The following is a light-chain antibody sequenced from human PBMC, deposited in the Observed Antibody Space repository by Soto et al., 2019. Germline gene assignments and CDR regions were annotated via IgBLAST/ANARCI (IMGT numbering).Light chain of an antibody. CDR1: QSISSW. CDR3: QQYNSYPVT. J-gene: IGKJ2*01. CDR2: DAS. V-gene: IGKV1-5*01. Sequence: DIQMTQSPSTLSVSVGDRVTITCRASQSISSWLAWYQQKPGKAPKLLIYDASSLESGVPSRFSGSGSGTEFTLTISSLQPDDFATYYCQQYNSYPVTFGQGTKVDIK.